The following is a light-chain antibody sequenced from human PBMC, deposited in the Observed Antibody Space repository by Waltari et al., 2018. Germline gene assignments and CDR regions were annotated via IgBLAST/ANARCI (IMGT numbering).Light chain of an antibody. CDR2: KAS. CDR3: QHNYGTPPWT. Sequence: DIQMTQSTSSLSASVGDRVTITCRASDNVNNYLNWYQQKPGKAPKLLIYKASTLQSGVPSRFSGSGSGTDYTFTISSLQSEDVATYYCQHNYGTPPWTFGQGTKVEIK. J-gene: IGKJ1*01. CDR1: DNVNNY. V-gene: IGKV1-39*01.